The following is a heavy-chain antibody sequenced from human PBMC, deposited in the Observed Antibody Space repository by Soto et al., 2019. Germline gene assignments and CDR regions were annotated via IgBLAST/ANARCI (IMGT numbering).Heavy chain of an antibody. D-gene: IGHD1-26*01. CDR2: IRNKANSYTT. CDR3: ARAPRWGGATYYGMDV. Sequence: EVQLVESGGGLVQPGGSLRLSCAASGFMFSDHYMDWVRQAPGKGLEWVGRIRNKANSYTTEYVASVKGRFTISRDDLKNXMYLQMNSLKTEDTAVYYCARAPRWGGATYYGMDVWGQGTTVTVSS. J-gene: IGHJ6*02. CDR1: GFMFSDHY. V-gene: IGHV3-72*01.